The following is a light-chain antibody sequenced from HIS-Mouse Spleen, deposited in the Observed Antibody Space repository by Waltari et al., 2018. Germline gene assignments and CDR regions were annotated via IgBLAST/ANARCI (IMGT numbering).Light chain of an antibody. V-gene: IGKV3-20*01. CDR3: QQYGSSPREFT. CDR1: QSVSSSY. J-gene: IGKJ3*01. Sequence: DIVLTQSPGTLSLSPGERDTLSCRASQSVSSSYLAWYQQKPGQAPRLLIYGASSRATGIPDRFSGSGSGTDFTLTISRLEPEDFAVYYCQQYGSSPREFTFGPGTKVDIK. CDR2: GAS.